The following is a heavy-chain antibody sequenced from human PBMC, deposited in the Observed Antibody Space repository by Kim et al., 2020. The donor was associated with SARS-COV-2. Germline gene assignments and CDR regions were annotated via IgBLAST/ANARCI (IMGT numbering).Heavy chain of an antibody. J-gene: IGHJ4*02. V-gene: IGHV4-34*01. Sequence: HNPPHKSRVTISVDTSKNQFSLKLGSVTAADTAVYYCAREGSGSYYFDYWGQGTLVTVSS. D-gene: IGHD3-10*01. CDR3: AREGSGSYYFDY.